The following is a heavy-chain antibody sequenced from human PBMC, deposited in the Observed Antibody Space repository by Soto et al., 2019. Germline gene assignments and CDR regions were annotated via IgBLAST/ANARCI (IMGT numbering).Heavy chain of an antibody. D-gene: IGHD4-17*01. CDR1: GFRIGDYA. CDR3: VRDYGDYVRGYFDY. CDR2: TRSKPFGGTT. V-gene: IGHV3-49*03. Sequence: PGGSLRLSCTASGFRIGDYAMNWIRQAPGRGLEWVGFTRSKPFGGTTEYAASVRGRFTIARDDSKSIVYLQMNSLKTEDTAVYYCVRDYGDYVRGYFDYWGPGTLVTVSS. J-gene: IGHJ4*02.